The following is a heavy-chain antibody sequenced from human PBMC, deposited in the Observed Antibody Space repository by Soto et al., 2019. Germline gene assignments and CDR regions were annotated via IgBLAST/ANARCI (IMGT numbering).Heavy chain of an antibody. V-gene: IGHV3-23*01. D-gene: IGHD2-15*01. J-gene: IGHJ4*02. CDR1: GFTFSSYA. Sequence: PGGSLRLSCAASGFTFSSYAMSWVRQAPGKGLEWVSAISGSGGSTYYADSVKSRFTISRDNSKNTLYLQMNSLRAEDTAVYYCAKGSGPIHGAFDYWGQGTLVTVSS. CDR2: ISGSGGST. CDR3: AKGSGPIHGAFDY.